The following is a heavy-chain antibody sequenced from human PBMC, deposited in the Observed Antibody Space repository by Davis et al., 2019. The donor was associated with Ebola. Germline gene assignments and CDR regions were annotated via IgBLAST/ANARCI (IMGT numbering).Heavy chain of an antibody. CDR2: INHSGST. CDR1: GGSFSGYY. J-gene: IGHJ4*02. Sequence: PSETLSLTCAVYGGSFSGYYWSWIRQPPGKGLEWIGEINHSGSTNYNPSLKSRVTISVDTSKNQFSLKLSSVTAADTAVYYCARGGRGSYYYFDYWGQGTLVTVSS. D-gene: IGHD1-26*01. CDR3: ARGGRGSYYYFDY. V-gene: IGHV4-34*01.